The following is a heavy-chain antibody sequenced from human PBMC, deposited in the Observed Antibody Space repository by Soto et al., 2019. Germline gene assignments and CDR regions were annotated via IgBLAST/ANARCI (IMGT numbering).Heavy chain of an antibody. D-gene: IGHD3-22*01. J-gene: IGHJ2*01. CDR2: INPNSGGT. CDR3: ARPYYYDSSGYWYFDL. V-gene: IGHV1-2*02. CDR1: GYTFTGYY. Sequence: QVQLVQSGAEVKKPGASVKVSCKASGYTFTGYYMHWVRQAPGQGLEWMGWINPNSGGTNYAQKFQSRGTMTRDTSISTAYMELSRLRSDDTAVYYCARPYYYDSSGYWYFDLWGRGTLVTVSS.